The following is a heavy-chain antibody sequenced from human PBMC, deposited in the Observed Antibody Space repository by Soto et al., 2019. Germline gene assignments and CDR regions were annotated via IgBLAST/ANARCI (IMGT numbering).Heavy chain of an antibody. D-gene: IGHD6-19*01. V-gene: IGHV3-21*01. J-gene: IGHJ4*02. CDR1: GFTVSSYS. CDR2: ISSSSSYI. Sequence: EVQLVESGGGLVKPGGSLRLSCAASGFTVSSYSMNWVRQAPGTGLEWVSSISSSSSYIYYADSVKGRLTISRDHAKNSLYLQMNSLGAEDTAVYYWASRIAVAYMGVDYWGQGTLVTVSS. CDR3: ASRIAVAYMGVDY.